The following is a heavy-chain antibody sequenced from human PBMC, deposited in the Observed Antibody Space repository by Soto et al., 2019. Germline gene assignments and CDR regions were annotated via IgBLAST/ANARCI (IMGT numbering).Heavy chain of an antibody. V-gene: IGHV1-18*01. CDR2: ISAYNGNT. CDR3: ARDQAPPIPKYCSSTSCYPGNWFDP. D-gene: IGHD2-2*01. J-gene: IGHJ5*02. CDR1: GYTFTSYG. Sequence: ASVKVSCKASGYTFTSYGISWVRQAPGQGLEWMGWISAYNGNTNYAQKLQGRVTMTTDTSTSTAYMELRSLRSDDTAVYYCARDQAPPIPKYCSSTSCYPGNWFDPWGQGTLVTVSS.